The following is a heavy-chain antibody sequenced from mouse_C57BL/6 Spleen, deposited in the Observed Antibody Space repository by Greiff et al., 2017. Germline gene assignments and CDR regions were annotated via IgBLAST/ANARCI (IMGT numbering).Heavy chain of an antibody. CDR2: IYPGDGDT. J-gene: IGHJ2*01. V-gene: IGHV1-82*01. Sequence: QVQLQQSGPELVKPGASVKISCKASGYAFSSSWMNWVKQRPGKGLEWIGRIYPGDGDTNYNGKFKGKATLTADKSSSTAYMQLSSLTSEDSAVYYCAREGIYYGPVFDYWGQGTTLTVSS. CDR3: AREGIYYGPVFDY. CDR1: GYAFSSSW. D-gene: IGHD2-1*01.